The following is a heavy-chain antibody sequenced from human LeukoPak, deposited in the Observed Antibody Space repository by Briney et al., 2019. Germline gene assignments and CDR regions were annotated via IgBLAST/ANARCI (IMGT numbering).Heavy chain of an antibody. V-gene: IGHV3-30*18. Sequence: GRSLRLSCAASGFNSRTYGLHWVRQAPGKGLDWVATISYDGSSKYFADSVKGRFSISRDSSKNTMNLQMNSLRPDDTAVYYCAKSYHDYSNYFFGMDVWGHGTTVTVSS. CDR1: GFNSRTYG. CDR3: AKSYHDYSNYFFGMDV. J-gene: IGHJ6*02. D-gene: IGHD2-21*01. CDR2: ISYDGSSK.